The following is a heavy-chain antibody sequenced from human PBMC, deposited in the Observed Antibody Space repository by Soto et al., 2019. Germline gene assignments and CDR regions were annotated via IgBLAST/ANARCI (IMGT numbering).Heavy chain of an antibody. V-gene: IGHV1-69*12. CDR1: GGTFSSYA. CDR2: IIPIFGTA. D-gene: IGHD6-13*01. Sequence: QVQLVQSGAEVKKPGSSVKVSCKASGGTFSSYAISWVRQAPGQGLEWMGGIIPIFGTANYAQKFQGRVTITADESTSTAYMELSSLRSEDTAVYYCARGLGSLAAAGPKGFDPWGQGTPVTVSS. CDR3: ARGLGSLAAAGPKGFDP. J-gene: IGHJ5*02.